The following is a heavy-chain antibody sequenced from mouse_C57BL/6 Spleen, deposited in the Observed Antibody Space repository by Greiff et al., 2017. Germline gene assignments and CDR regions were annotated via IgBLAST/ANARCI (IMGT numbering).Heavy chain of an antibody. J-gene: IGHJ4*01. CDR2: IHPNSGST. CDR1: GYTFTSYW. V-gene: IGHV1-64*01. CDR3: FWYYYAIDY. Sequence: QVQLQQPGAELVKPGASVKLSCKASGYTFTSYWMHWVKQRPGQGLEWIGMIHPNSGSTNYNEKFKSKATLTVDKSSSTAYMQLSSLASEDSAVYYCFWYYYAIDYWGQGTSVTVSS.